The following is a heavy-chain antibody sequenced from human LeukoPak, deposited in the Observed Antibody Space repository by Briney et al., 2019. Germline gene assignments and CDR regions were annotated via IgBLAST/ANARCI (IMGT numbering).Heavy chain of an antibody. CDR3: ASAEHRRAAAAALFDY. V-gene: IGHV3-53*01. J-gene: IGHJ4*02. D-gene: IGHD6-13*01. CDR1: GFTVSNNY. Sequence: GGSLRLSCAASGFTVSNNYMSWVRQAPGKGLEWVSVIYSGGSTYYADSVKGRFTISRDNSKNTLYLQMNSLSAEDTAVDYCASAEHRRAAAAALFDYWGQGTLVTVSS. CDR2: IYSGGST.